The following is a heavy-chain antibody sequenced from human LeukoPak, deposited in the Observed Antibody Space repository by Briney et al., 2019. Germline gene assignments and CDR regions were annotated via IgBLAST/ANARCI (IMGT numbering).Heavy chain of an antibody. CDR3: ARRAYCGGDCYYYYGMDV. J-gene: IGHJ6*02. CDR2: IKQDGSEK. V-gene: IGHV3-7*01. D-gene: IGHD2-21*02. CDR1: GFTFSSYW. Sequence: GRSLRLSCAASGFTFSSYWMSWVRQAPGKGLEWVANIKQDGSEKYYVDSVKGRFTISRDNAKNSLYLQMNSLRAEDTAVYYCARRAYCGGDCYYYYGMDVWGQGTTVTGSS.